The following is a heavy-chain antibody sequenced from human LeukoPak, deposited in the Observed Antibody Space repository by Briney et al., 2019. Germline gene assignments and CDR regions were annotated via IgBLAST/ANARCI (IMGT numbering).Heavy chain of an antibody. CDR3: ARRGHKGLGIRSWYFDL. Sequence: NPSETLSLTCTVSGGSISSGSYYWSWIRQPAGKGLEWIGRIYTSGSTNYNPSLKSRVTISVDTSKNQFSLKLSSVTAADTAVYYCARRGHKGLGIRSWYFDLWGRGTLVTVSS. CDR1: GGSISSGSYY. V-gene: IGHV4-61*02. J-gene: IGHJ2*01. D-gene: IGHD7-27*01. CDR2: IYTSGST.